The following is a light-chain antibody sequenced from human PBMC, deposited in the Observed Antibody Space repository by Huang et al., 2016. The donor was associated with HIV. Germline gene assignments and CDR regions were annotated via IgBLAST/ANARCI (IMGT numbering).Light chain of an antibody. CDR3: HHYRSYSGA. J-gene: IGKJ1*01. V-gene: IGKV1-5*03. Sequence: DIQMTQSASTLSASVGDRVTITCRASQTISNWLAWYQQKPGKAPDLRIYKASTLESGVPSRFSGSGSGTEFTLTISSLQPDDLATYYCHHYRSYSGAFGQGTKVEIK. CDR2: KAS. CDR1: QTISNW.